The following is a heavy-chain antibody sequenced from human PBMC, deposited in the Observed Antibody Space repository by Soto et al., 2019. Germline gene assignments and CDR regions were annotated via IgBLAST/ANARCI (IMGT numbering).Heavy chain of an antibody. D-gene: IGHD6-6*01. V-gene: IGHV4-31*03. CDR3: ARSPAADRYSSSSVDY. J-gene: IGHJ4*02. Sequence: SETLSLTCTVSGGSISSGGYYWSWIRQHPGKGLEWIGYIYYSGSTYYNPSLKSRVTITVDTSKNQFSLKLSSVTAADTAVYYCARSPAADRYSSSSVDYWGQGTLVTVSS. CDR2: IYYSGST. CDR1: GGSISSGGYY.